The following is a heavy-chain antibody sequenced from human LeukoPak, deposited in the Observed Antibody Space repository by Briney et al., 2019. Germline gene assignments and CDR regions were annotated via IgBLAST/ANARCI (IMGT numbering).Heavy chain of an antibody. CDR3: ARVFGGPVSRRFDP. CDR1: GGSISSDN. D-gene: IGHD4-23*01. Sequence: SETLSLTCTVSGGSISSDNWSWIRQPAGKGLEWIGRIYTSGSTNYNPSLKSRVTISVDTSKNQFSLKLSSVTAADTAVYYCARVFGGPVSRRFDPWGQGTLVTVSS. V-gene: IGHV4-4*07. CDR2: IYTSGST. J-gene: IGHJ5*02.